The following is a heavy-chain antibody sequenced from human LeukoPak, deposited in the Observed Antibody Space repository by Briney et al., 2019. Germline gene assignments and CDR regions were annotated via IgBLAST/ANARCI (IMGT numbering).Heavy chain of an antibody. CDR2: IYYSGST. Sequence: SETLSLTCTVSGGSISSRGYYWGWIRQHPGKGLEWIGYIYYSGSTYYNPSLKSRVTISVDTSKNQFSLNLSSVTAADTAEYYCARRWLANHFDYWGQGTLVTVSS. J-gene: IGHJ4*02. CDR1: GGSISSRGYY. CDR3: ARRWLANHFDY. V-gene: IGHV4-31*03. D-gene: IGHD6-19*01.